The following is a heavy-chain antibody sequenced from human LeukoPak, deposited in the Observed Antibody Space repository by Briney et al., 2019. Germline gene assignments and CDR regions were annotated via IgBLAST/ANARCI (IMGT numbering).Heavy chain of an antibody. CDR2: ISSSSSTI. D-gene: IGHD3-22*01. V-gene: IGHV3-48*04. Sequence: TGGSLRLSCAASGFTFSSYSMNWVRQAPGKGLEGVSYISSSSSTIYYADSVKGRFTISRDNAKNSLYLQMNSLRAEDTAVYYCARDGRMYYYDSSGYSGFDPWGQGTLVTVSS. CDR3: ARDGRMYYYDSSGYSGFDP. J-gene: IGHJ5*02. CDR1: GFTFSSYS.